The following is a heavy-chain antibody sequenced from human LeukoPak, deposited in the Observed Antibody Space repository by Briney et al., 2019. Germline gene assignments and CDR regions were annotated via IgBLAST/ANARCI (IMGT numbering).Heavy chain of an antibody. V-gene: IGHV3-23*01. CDR2: ISGGGGST. J-gene: IGHJ4*02. CDR1: GFTFSSFW. D-gene: IGHD1-26*01. Sequence: GGSLRLSCAASGFTFSSFWMIWVRQAPGKGLEWVSTISGGGGSTYYADSVKGRFTISRDNSKNTLYLQVNSLRAEDTAVYYCAKGGKWDVTPFDYWGQGTLVTVSS. CDR3: AKGGKWDVTPFDY.